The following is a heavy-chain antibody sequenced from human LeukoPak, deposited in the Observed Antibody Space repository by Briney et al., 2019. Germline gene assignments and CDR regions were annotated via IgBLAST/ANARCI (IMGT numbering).Heavy chain of an antibody. CDR3: ARVEAYSGSHRPYDY. J-gene: IGHJ4*01. CDR2: INPNSGGT. D-gene: IGHD1-26*01. V-gene: IGHV1-2*02. Sequence: ASVKVSCKASGYTFTGYYMHWVRQAPGQGLEWMGWINPNSGGTNYAQKFQGRVTMTRDTSISTAYMELSRLRSDDTAVYYCARVEAYSGSHRPYDYWGQEPWSPSPQ. CDR1: GYTFTGYY.